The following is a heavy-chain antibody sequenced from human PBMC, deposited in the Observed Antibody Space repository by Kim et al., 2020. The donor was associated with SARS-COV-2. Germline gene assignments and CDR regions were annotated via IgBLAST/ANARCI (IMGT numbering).Heavy chain of an antibody. J-gene: IGHJ4*02. CDR1: GFTFSDYY. Sequence: GGSLRLSCAASGFTFSDYYMSWIRQAPGKGLEWVSYISSSGSTIYYADSVKGRFTISRDNAKNSLYLQMNSLRAEDTAVYYCAREFTAMVNVRFDYWGQGTLVTVSS. CDR2: ISSSGSTI. CDR3: AREFTAMVNVRFDY. D-gene: IGHD5-18*01. V-gene: IGHV3-11*01.